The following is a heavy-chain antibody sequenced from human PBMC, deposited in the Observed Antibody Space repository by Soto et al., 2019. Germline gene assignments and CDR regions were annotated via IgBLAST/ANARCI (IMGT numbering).Heavy chain of an antibody. CDR3: AREDQGFDP. Sequence: QVQLVQSGAEVKKPGSSVKVSCKASGGTFSSYTISWVRQAPGQGLEWMGRIIPILGIANYAQKFQGRVTITADKSPSTASMELRSLRSEDTAVYSCAREDQGFDPWGQGTLVTVSS. D-gene: IGHD2-2*01. CDR1: GGTFSSYT. CDR2: IIPILGIA. J-gene: IGHJ5*02. V-gene: IGHV1-69*08.